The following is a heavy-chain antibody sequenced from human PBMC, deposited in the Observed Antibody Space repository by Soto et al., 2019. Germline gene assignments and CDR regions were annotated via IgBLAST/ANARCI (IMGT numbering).Heavy chain of an antibody. D-gene: IGHD2-15*01. Sequence: RRLSCAASGFTFSSYAMHWVRQAPGKGLEWVAVISYDGSNKYYADSVKGRFTISRDNSKNTLYLQMNSLRAEDTAVYYCARDLPGGGGRGYCSGGSCYYYYYGMDVWGQGTTVTVSS. V-gene: IGHV3-30-3*01. CDR1: GFTFSSYA. J-gene: IGHJ6*02. CDR2: ISYDGSNK. CDR3: ARDLPGGGGRGYCSGGSCYYYYYGMDV.